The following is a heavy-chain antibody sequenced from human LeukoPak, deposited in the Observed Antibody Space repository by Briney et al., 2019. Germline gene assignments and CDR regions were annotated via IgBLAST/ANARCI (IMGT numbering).Heavy chain of an antibody. CDR1: GYTFTSYG. CDR2: ISAYNGNT. D-gene: IGHD3-16*02. Sequence: GASVKVSCKASGYTFTSYGISWVRQAPGQGLEWMGWISAYNGNTNYAQKLQGRVTMITDTSTSTAYMELRSLRSDDTAVYYCAREAPYMITFGGVIGPYFDYWGQGTLVTVSS. CDR3: AREAPYMITFGGVIGPYFDY. V-gene: IGHV1-18*01. J-gene: IGHJ4*02.